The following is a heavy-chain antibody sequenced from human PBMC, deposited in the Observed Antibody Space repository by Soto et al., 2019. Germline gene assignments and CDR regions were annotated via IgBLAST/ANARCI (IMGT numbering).Heavy chain of an antibody. Sequence: GGSLRLSCAASGFTFSTYWMTWVRQAPGKGLEWVANIKQDGSEKYYVDSVKGRFTISRDNAKNSLYLQMNSLRAEDTAVYYCATADFSRSWYAGYSHMDVWGKGTTVT. D-gene: IGHD6-13*01. V-gene: IGHV3-7*01. CDR2: IKQDGSEK. CDR3: ATADFSRSWYAGYSHMDV. CDR1: GFTFSTYW. J-gene: IGHJ6*03.